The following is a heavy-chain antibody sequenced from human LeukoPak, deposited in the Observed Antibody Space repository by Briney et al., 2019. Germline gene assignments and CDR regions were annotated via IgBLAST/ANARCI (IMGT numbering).Heavy chain of an antibody. J-gene: IGHJ3*02. CDR1: GGSISSSSYY. D-gene: IGHD6-13*01. CDR2: IYYSGST. Sequence: SETLSLTCTVSGGSISSSSYYWGWIRQPPGKGLEWIGSIYYSGSTYYNPSLKSRVTISVDTSKNQFSLKLSSVTAADTAVYYCARGSLYSSSWYGSRDAFDIWGQGTMVTVSS. CDR3: ARGSLYSSSWYGSRDAFDI. V-gene: IGHV4-39*07.